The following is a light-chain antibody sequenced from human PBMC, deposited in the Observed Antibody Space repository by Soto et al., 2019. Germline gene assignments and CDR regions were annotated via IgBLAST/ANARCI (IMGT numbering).Light chain of an antibody. Sequence: QSALTQPASVSGSPGQSITISCTGTSSDVGGYNYVSWYQQHPGKAPKLMIYEVSNRPSGVSNRFSGSKSGNTASLTISGLQPEDEADYYCCSYTSSSTRVFGGGTQLTVL. CDR3: CSYTSSSTRV. J-gene: IGLJ3*02. V-gene: IGLV2-14*01. CDR1: SSDVGGYNY. CDR2: EVS.